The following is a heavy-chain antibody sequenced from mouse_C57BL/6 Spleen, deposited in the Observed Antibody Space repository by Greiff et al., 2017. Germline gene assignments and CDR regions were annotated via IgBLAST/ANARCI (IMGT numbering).Heavy chain of an antibody. CDR2: ISSGGDYI. Sequence: VQLKESGEGLVKPGGSLTLSCAASGFTFSSYAMSWVRQTPEKRLEWVAYISSGGDYIYYADTVKGRVTISRDNARNTLYLQRSSLKSEDTAMYYCTRRIDGYYFDYWGQGTTLTVSS. CDR3: TRRIDGYYFDY. V-gene: IGHV5-9-1*02. CDR1: GFTFSSYA. J-gene: IGHJ2*01. D-gene: IGHD2-3*01.